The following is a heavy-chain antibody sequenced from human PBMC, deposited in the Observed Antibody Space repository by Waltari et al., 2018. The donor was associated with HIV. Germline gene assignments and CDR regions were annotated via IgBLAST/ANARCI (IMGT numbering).Heavy chain of an antibody. J-gene: IGHJ6*02. CDR1: GGSVSSHN. D-gene: IGHD2-2*01. CDR3: ARTKYSPPAYYFGMDV. CDR2: VYDSGST. Sequence: QVQLQESGPGLVKPSETLPLTCNVSGGSVSSHNWSWIRQSPGKGLEWIGYVYDSGSTKYNPSHKRRVTMSVDTAKNQFSLMLSSVTAADTAVYYCARTKYSPPAYYFGMDVWGQGTTVTVSS. V-gene: IGHV4-59*02.